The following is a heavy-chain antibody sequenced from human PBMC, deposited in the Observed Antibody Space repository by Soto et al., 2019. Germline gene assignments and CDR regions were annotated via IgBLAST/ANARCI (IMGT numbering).Heavy chain of an antibody. Sequence: GESLKISCQGSGYTLSTYWINWVRQMPGKGLEWMGKIDPSDSRTTYSPSFQGHVTISLDKSVSTAYLQWSSLRASDTAIYYCARVGHDYSNSGMDVWGQGTTVTLSS. CDR1: GYTLSTYW. D-gene: IGHD4-4*01. CDR2: IDPSDSRT. J-gene: IGHJ6*02. V-gene: IGHV5-10-1*01. CDR3: ARVGHDYSNSGMDV.